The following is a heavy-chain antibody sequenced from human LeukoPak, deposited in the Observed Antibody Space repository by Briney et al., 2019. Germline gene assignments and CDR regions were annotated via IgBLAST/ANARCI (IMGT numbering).Heavy chain of an antibody. CDR2: ISSSSSYI. J-gene: IGHJ3*02. CDR3: ARVPYYDFWSGYFDI. CDR1: GFTFSSYS. D-gene: IGHD3-3*01. V-gene: IGHV3-21*01. Sequence: GGSLRLSCAASGFTFSSYSMNWVRQAPGKGLEWVSSISSSSSYIYYADSVKGRFTISRDNAKNSLYLQMNSLRAEDTAVYYCARVPYYDFWSGYFDIWGQGAMVTVSS.